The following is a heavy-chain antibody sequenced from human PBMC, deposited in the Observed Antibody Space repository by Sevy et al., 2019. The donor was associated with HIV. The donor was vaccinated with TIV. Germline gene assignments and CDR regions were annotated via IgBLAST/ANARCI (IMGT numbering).Heavy chain of an antibody. CDR1: GLTVDSNY. CDR2: ISSGGST. D-gene: IGHD6-13*01. CDR3: ARGGLDSGWFRSFDY. J-gene: IGHJ4*02. Sequence: GGCLRLSCAVSGLTVDSNYMSWVRQAPGKGLEWVSIISSGGSTYYADSVKGRFTISTDNSKNTLDLQMNSLRAEDSAVYYCARGGLDSGWFRSFDYWGQGTLVTVSS. V-gene: IGHV3-53*01.